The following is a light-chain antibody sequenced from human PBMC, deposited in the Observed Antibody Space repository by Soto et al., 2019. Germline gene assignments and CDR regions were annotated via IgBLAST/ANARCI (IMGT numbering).Light chain of an antibody. Sequence: DIQMTQSPSTLSASVGDRVTITCRARESISNYLNWYQQKLGKAPTLLIYAASPLQSGVPSSFSASGFESEFSLTISGLQAEDFATYYCHQSYSTPRTFGQGTKMDIK. J-gene: IGKJ1*01. V-gene: IGKV1-39*01. CDR3: HQSYSTPRT. CDR1: ESISNY. CDR2: AAS.